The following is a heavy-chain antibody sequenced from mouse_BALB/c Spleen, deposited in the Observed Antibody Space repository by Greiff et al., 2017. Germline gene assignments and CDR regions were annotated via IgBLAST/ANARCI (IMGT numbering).Heavy chain of an antibody. D-gene: IGHD1-1*01. J-gene: IGHJ2*01. CDR3: ARATVVALYYFDY. Sequence: EVKLQESGPGLVKPSQSLSLTCSVTGYSITSGYYWNWIRQFPGNKLEWMGYISYDGSNNYNPSLKNRISITRDTSKNQFFLKLNSVTTEDTATYYCARATVVALYYFDYWGQGTTLTVSS. CDR1: GYSITSGYY. V-gene: IGHV3-6*02. CDR2: ISYDGSN.